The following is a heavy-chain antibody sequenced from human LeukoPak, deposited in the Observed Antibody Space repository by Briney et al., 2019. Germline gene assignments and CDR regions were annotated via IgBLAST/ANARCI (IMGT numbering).Heavy chain of an antibody. J-gene: IGHJ4*02. V-gene: IGHV4-61*02. CDR2: IYTSGST. Sequence: PSETLSLTCTVSGGSISSGSYYWSWIRQPAGKGLEWIGRIYTSGSTNYNPSLKSRVTISVDTSKNQFSLKLRSVTAADTAVYYCARGRGYVWGSYRYRLSFDYWGQGTLVTVSS. D-gene: IGHD3-16*02. CDR1: GGSISSGSYY. CDR3: ARGRGYVWGSYRYRLSFDY.